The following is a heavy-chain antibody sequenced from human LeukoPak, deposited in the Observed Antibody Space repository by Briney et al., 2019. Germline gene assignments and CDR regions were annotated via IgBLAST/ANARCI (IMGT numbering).Heavy chain of an antibody. CDR3: ARAYGYDPFDY. J-gene: IGHJ4*02. CDR1: GGSFSGYY. CDR2: INHSGST. V-gene: IGHV4-34*01. D-gene: IGHD5-12*01. Sequence: PSETLSLTCAVYGGSFSGYYWSWIRQPPGKGLEWIGEINHSGSTNYNPSLKSRVTISVDTSKNQFSLKLSSVTAADTAVYYCARAYGYDPFDYWGQGTLVTVSS.